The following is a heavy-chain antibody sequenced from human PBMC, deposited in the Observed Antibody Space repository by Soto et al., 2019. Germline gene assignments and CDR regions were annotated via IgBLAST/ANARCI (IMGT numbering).Heavy chain of an antibody. V-gene: IGHV3-74*01. CDR3: ARDANGDKRSLDY. CDR1: GFTFSSHW. Sequence: GGSLRLSCAASGFTFSSHWMHWVRQAPGKGLVWVSRLNSDGSRIDYADSVKGRFTISRDNAKNTLYLQMNSLRAEDTAVYYCARDANGDKRSLDYWGQGTLVTVSS. D-gene: IGHD3-9*01. J-gene: IGHJ4*02. CDR2: LNSDGSRI.